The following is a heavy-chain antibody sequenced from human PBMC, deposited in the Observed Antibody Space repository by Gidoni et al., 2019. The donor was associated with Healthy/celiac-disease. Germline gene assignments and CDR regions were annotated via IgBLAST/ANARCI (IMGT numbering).Heavy chain of an antibody. CDR2: ISGGGSST. CDR1: GFPFSSYA. J-gene: IGHJ4*02. D-gene: IGHD3-22*01. V-gene: IGHV3-23*01. Sequence: EVQLLESGGGLVQPGGSLRLSCAASGFPFSSYAMSWVRQAPGKGLDWGSAISGGGSSTYYADSVKGRFSISRDNSKNTLYLQMNSLRAEDTAVYYCAKGTGYNYDSSGYYFFENWGQGTLVTVSS. CDR3: AKGTGYNYDSSGYYFFEN.